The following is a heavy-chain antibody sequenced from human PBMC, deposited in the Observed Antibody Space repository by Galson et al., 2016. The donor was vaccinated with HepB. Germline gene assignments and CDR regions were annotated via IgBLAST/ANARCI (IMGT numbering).Heavy chain of an antibody. CDR1: GFTFRSYG. Sequence: SLRLSCAASGFTFRSYGMHWVRQAPGKGLEWVAMTWYDGSSQHYADSVKGRFTISRDNSQNTMHLQMDSLRDEDTAVYYCARGQHSTTRLYFSGLDVWGQGTTVTVSS. CDR2: TWYDGSSQ. D-gene: IGHD2/OR15-2a*01. CDR3: ARGQHSTTRLYFSGLDV. J-gene: IGHJ6*02. V-gene: IGHV3-33*01.